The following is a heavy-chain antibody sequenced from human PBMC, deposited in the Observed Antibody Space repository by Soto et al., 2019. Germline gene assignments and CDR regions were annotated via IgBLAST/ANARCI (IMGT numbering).Heavy chain of an antibody. CDR1: GGSISSYC. CDR2: MYYSGSA. CDR3: ATQTGFTNWFDP. Sequence: SETLSLTCTVSGGSISSYCCCWIRQHPGKGLEWIGYMYYSGSAYYNPSLKSRVTISVDTSKNQFSLKLSSVTAADTAVYYCATQTGFTNWFDPWGQGTLVTVSS. D-gene: IGHD1-1*01. J-gene: IGHJ5*02. V-gene: IGHV4-59*06.